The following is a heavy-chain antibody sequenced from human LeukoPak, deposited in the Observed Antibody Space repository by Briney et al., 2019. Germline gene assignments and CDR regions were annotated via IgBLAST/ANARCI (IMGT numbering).Heavy chain of an antibody. CDR3: ARGYYFMDV. J-gene: IGHJ6*03. Sequence: PSETLSLTCTVSNDSMINYYWSWIRQSPGKGPEWIGYIYYSGSTKNPSLKSRVTILLDMSKNQFSLKLSSVSAADTAVYYCARGYYFMDVWGKGTRVTVSS. V-gene: IGHV4-59*08. CDR1: NDSMINYY. CDR2: IYYSGST.